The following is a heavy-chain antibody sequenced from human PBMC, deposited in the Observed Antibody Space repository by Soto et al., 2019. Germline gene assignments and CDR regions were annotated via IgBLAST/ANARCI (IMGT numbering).Heavy chain of an antibody. D-gene: IGHD3-3*01. V-gene: IGHV4-39*01. J-gene: IGHJ5*02. CDR2: IYYSGST. CDR3: ARRITIFGVEFDP. CDR1: GGSISSSSYY. Sequence: PSETLSLTCTVSGGSISSSSYYWGWIRQPPGKGLELIGSIYYSGSTYYNPSLKSRVTISVDTSKNQFSLKLSSVTAADTAVYYCARRITIFGVEFDPWGQGTLVTVSS.